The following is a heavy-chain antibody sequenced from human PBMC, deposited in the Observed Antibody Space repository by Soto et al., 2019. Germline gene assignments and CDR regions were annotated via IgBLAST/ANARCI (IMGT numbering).Heavy chain of an antibody. J-gene: IGHJ5*02. V-gene: IGHV4-30-4*01. D-gene: IGHD6-19*01. CDR2: IYYSGST. Sequence: PSETLSLTCTVSGGSISSGDYYWSWIRQPPGKGLEWIGYIYYSGSTYYNPSLKSRVTISVDTSKNQFSLKLSSVTAADTAVYYCAREKTSYSSGWYNWFDPWGQGPLVTVSS. CDR3: AREKTSYSSGWYNWFDP. CDR1: GGSISSGDYY.